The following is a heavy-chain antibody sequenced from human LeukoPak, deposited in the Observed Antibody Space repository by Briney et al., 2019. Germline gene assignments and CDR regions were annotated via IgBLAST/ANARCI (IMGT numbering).Heavy chain of an antibody. Sequence: ASVKASCKASGYTFTDYWMHWVRPAPGQGLEWVGRIHPNGGGTDYAQKFQGRVTVTRDTSISTTYMELSSLTSDDTAVYYCARDPYTAGDHWGQGTLVTVSS. D-gene: IGHD3-10*01. V-gene: IGHV1-2*06. CDR2: IHPNGGGT. CDR1: GYTFTDYW. CDR3: ARDPYTAGDH. J-gene: IGHJ4*02.